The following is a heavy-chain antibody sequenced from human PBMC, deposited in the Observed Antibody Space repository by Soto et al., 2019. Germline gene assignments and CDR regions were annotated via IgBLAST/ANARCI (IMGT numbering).Heavy chain of an antibody. CDR1: GGSIRSYY. CDR2: IYYSGST. D-gene: IGHD1-26*01. CDR3: ARWRWELRYFDY. J-gene: IGHJ4*02. V-gene: IGHV4-59*01. Sequence: QVQLQESGPGLVKPSEILSLTCTVSGGSIRSYYWSWIRQPPGKGLEWIGYIYYSGSTNYNPSRKSRVTISVDKSKNQFSLKLSSVTAADTAVYYCARWRWELRYFDYWGQGTLVTVSS.